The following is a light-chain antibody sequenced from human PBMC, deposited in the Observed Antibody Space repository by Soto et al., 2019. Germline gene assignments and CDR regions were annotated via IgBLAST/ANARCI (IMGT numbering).Light chain of an antibody. CDR3: CSYAGGASVV. Sequence: QSALTQPASVSGSPGQSITISCTGTISDVGRYNLVSWYQQHPGKAPKLIIYEDIERPSGVSHRFSGSTSGNTASLTISGLQTEDEAKYFCCSYAGGASVVFGGGTKVTVL. CDR2: EDI. CDR1: ISDVGRYNL. V-gene: IGLV2-23*01. J-gene: IGLJ2*01.